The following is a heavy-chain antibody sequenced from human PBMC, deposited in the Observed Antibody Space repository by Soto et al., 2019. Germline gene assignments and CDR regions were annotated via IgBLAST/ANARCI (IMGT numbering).Heavy chain of an antibody. D-gene: IGHD1-26*01. CDR2: ISPDNGDT. J-gene: IGHJ4*02. CDR1: GYIFSNYA. Sequence: ASVKVSCKASGYIFSNYAIHWVRQAPGQRLEWLGWISPDNGDTKYSRNLQGRVTITRDASASTAYMQLNSLRSDDTAIYFCSRDQYSYSGGYYGVWGQGTLVTVSS. CDR3: SRDQYSYSGGYYGV. V-gene: IGHV1-3*01.